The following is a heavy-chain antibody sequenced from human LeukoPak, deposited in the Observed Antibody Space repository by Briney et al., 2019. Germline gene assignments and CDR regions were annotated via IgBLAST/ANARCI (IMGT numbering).Heavy chain of an antibody. Sequence: GGSLRLSCAASGFTFSSYSMNWVRQAPGKGLEWVSSISSSSSYIYYADSVKGRFTISRDNAKNSLYLQMNSLRAEDTAVYYCARFRTTGTTSDAFDIWGQGTMVTVSS. V-gene: IGHV3-21*01. D-gene: IGHD1-1*01. J-gene: IGHJ3*02. CDR1: GFTFSSYS. CDR3: ARFRTTGTTSDAFDI. CDR2: ISSSSSYI.